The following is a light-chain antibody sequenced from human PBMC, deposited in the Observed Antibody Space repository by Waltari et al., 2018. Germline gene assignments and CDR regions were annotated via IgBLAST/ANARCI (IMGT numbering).Light chain of an antibody. Sequence: EIVLTQSPGTLSLSPGERATLSYRASQTITSNYLAWYQQKPDQAPRLLIYDTSSRATGIPDRFSGSGSGTDFTLTISSLEPDDFAVYYCQQYGSSEYSFGQGTKLDIK. CDR3: QQYGSSEYS. CDR1: QTITSNY. J-gene: IGKJ2*03. CDR2: DTS. V-gene: IGKV3-20*01.